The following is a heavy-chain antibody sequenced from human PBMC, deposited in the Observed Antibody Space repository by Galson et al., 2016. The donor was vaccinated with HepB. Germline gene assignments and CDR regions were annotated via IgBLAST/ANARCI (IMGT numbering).Heavy chain of an antibody. CDR2: ISFDGNKE. CDR1: GFTFSNFD. V-gene: IGHV3-30*18. J-gene: IGHJ4*02. CDR3: AKDGRKFRGIVTGGAGN. Sequence: SLRLSCAASGFTFSNFDMNWVRQTPGKGLEWVAVISFDGNKEYYADPAKGRFVISRDNSKRTLYLQMNSLTTEDTAVYFCAKDGRKFRGIVTGGAGNWGQGTLVTVSS. D-gene: IGHD7-27*01.